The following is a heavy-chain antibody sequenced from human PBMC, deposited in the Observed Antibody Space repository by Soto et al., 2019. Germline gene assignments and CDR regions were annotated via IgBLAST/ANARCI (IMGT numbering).Heavy chain of an antibody. CDR3: ARDIVVVPAAIPLAGYYGMDV. CDR2: IYYSGST. D-gene: IGHD2-2*02. Sequence: ASETLSLTCTVSGGSISSGDYYWRWIRQPPGKGLGWRGYIYYSGSTYYNPSLKSRVTISVDTSKNQFSLKLSSVTAADTAVYYCARDIVVVPAAIPLAGYYGMDVWGQGTTVTVSS. J-gene: IGHJ6*02. CDR1: GGSISSGDYY. V-gene: IGHV4-30-4*01.